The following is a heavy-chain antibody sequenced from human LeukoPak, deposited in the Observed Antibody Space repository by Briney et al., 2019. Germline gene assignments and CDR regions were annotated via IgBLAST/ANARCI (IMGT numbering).Heavy chain of an antibody. Sequence: ASVKVSCKASGGTFSSYAISWVRQAPGQGLEWMGWISAYNGNTDYAQKLQGRVTMTTDTSTSTAYMELRSLRSDDTAVYYCARALYIVVVPAAAEGYYYGMDVWGQGTTVTVSS. D-gene: IGHD2-2*01. CDR3: ARALYIVVVPAAAEGYYYGMDV. CDR2: ISAYNGNT. V-gene: IGHV1-18*01. CDR1: GGTFSSYA. J-gene: IGHJ6*02.